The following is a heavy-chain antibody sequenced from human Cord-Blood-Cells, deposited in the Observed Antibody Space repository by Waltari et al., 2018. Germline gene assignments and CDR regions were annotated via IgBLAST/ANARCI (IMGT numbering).Heavy chain of an antibody. D-gene: IGHD2-2*01. J-gene: IGHJ4*02. CDR3: ARAGIVVVPAAIQYFDY. V-gene: IGHV1-46*01. Sequence: QVQLVQSGAEVKKPGASVTVSCKASGYTFTSYYMHWVRQAPGQGLEGMGIINPSGGSTSYAQKFQGRVTMTRDTSTSTVYMELSSLRSEDTAVYYCARAGIVVVPAAIQYFDYWGQGTLVTVSS. CDR2: INPSGGST. CDR1: GYTFTSYY.